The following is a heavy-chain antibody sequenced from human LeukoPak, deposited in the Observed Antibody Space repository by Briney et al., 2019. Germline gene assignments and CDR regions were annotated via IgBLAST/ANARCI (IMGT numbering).Heavy chain of an antibody. CDR3: ARRSSWPSGFDP. J-gene: IGHJ5*02. D-gene: IGHD6-13*01. V-gene: IGHV4-34*01. CDR1: GGSFSGYY. CDR2: INHSGST. Sequence: PSETLSLTCAVYGGSFSGYYWSWIRQPPGKGLEWIGEINHSGSTNYNPSLKSRVTISVDTSKNQFSLKLSSVTAADTAVYYCARRSSWPSGFDPWGQGTLVTVSS.